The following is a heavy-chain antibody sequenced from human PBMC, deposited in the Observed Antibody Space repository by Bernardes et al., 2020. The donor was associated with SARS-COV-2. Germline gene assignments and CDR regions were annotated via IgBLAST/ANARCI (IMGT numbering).Heavy chain of an antibody. V-gene: IGHV3-7*04. J-gene: IGHJ4*02. CDR2: IKQDGSEK. CDR3: ATGGYTYSY. D-gene: IGHD5-18*01. CDR1: GFTFSAYW. Sequence: WGSLTLSCAVSGFTFSAYWMTWVRQAPGKGLEWVANIKQDGSEKNYVDSVRGRFAISRDNAKNSLYLQVSSLRAEDTAVYYCATGGYTYSYWGQGTLVTVSS.